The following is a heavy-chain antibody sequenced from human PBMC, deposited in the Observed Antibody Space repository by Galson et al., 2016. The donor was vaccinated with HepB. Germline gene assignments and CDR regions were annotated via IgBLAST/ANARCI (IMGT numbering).Heavy chain of an antibody. J-gene: IGHJ4*02. Sequence: RLSCAASGFTFWSYGISWFRQAPGKGLEWVSSISGSGTTDYGDTVKGRFTISRDNPKNMAHLQMNSLRAEDTAVYYCAKDIDFWSGPGHDYWGQGTLVTVSS. CDR3: AKDIDFWSGPGHDY. D-gene: IGHD3-3*01. V-gene: IGHV3-23*01. CDR2: ISGSGTT. CDR1: GFTFWSYG.